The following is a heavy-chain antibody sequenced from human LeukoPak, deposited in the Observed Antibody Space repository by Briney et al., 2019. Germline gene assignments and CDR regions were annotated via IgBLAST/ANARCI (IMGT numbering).Heavy chain of an antibody. CDR3: AKDRGGGGYYFDY. CDR2: ISGSGGST. CDR1: GFTFSSYA. D-gene: IGHD3-10*01. V-gene: IGHV3-23*01. J-gene: IGHJ4*02. Sequence: GGSLRLSCAASGFTFSSYAMSWVRQAPGKGLEWVSAISGSGGSTYYADSVKGRFTISRDNSKDTLYLQMNSLRAEDTAVYYCAKDRGGGGYYFDYWGQGTLVTVSS.